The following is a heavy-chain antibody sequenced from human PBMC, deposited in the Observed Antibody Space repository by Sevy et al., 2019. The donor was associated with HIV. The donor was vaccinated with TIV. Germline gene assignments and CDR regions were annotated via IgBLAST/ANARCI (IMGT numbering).Heavy chain of an antibody. CDR1: GFTFSNYG. CDR3: AKDFDSIAMPAFPDN. CDR2: IWYDGSNY. J-gene: IGHJ4*02. Sequence: GGSPRLSCAASGFTFSNYGMHWVRQVPGKGLEWVAVIWYDGSNYDYADSVKGRFSVSRDNSKNTLYLEMKSLRPEDTAVYFCAKDFDSIAMPAFPDNWGQGTLVTVSS. D-gene: IGHD3-9*01. V-gene: IGHV3-33*06.